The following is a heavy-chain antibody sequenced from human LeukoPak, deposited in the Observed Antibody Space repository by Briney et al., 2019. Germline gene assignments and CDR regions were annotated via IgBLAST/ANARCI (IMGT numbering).Heavy chain of an antibody. V-gene: IGHV3-21*01. Sequence: GGSLRLSCAASGFTFSSYSMNWVRQAPGKGLEWVSSISSSSSYIYYADSVKGRFTISRDNAKNSLYLQMNSLRAEDTAVYYCARSFLDFWGIGYYDSSGSTKVAFDIWGQGTMVTVSS. CDR1: GFTFSSYS. D-gene: IGHD3-22*01. CDR2: ISSSSSYI. CDR3: ARSFLDFWGIGYYDSSGSTKVAFDI. J-gene: IGHJ3*02.